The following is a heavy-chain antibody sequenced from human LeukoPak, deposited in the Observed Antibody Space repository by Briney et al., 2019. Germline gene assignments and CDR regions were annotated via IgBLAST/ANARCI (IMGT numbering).Heavy chain of an antibody. V-gene: IGHV4-59*01. D-gene: IGHD3-10*01. CDR3: ATSRGVLMPFDY. Sequence: PSETLSLTCTVSGGSISSYYWSWIRQPPGKGLEWIGYFYYSGSTNYNPSLKRRVTISGDTSKNQFSLKLNSVTAADTAVYYCATSRGVLMPFDYWGQGTLVTVSS. CDR1: GGSISSYY. J-gene: IGHJ4*02. CDR2: FYYSGST.